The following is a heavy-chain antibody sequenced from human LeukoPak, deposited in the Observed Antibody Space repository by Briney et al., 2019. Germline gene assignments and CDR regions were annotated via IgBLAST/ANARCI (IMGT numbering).Heavy chain of an antibody. CDR1: GYTFTGYY. V-gene: IGHV1-2*02. CDR3: ARGQGGYYDSSGYQPFDY. Sequence: GASVKVSCKASGYTFTGYYMHWVRQAPGQGLEWMGWINPNSGGTNYAQKFQGRVTMTGDTSISTAYMELSRLRSDDTAVYYCARGQGGYYDSSGYQPFDYWGQGTLVTVSS. CDR2: INPNSGGT. J-gene: IGHJ4*02. D-gene: IGHD3-22*01.